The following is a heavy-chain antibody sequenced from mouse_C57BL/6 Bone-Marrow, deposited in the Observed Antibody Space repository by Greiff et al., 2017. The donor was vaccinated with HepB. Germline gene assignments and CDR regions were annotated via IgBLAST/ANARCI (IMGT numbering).Heavy chain of an antibody. V-gene: IGHV5-15*04. J-gene: IGHJ1*03. CDR3: ARWEYFDV. CDR1: GFTFSDYG. Sequence: GHLVESGGGLVQPGGSLKLSCAASGFTFSDYGMAWVRQAPRKGPEWVAFISNLAYSIYYADTVTGRFTISRENAKNTLYLEMSSLRSEDTAMYYCARWEYFDVWGTGTTVTVSS. CDR2: ISNLAYSI. D-gene: IGHD4-1*01.